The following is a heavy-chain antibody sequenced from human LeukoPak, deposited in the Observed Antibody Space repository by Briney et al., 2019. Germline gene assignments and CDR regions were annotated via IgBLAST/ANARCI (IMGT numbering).Heavy chain of an antibody. CDR3: ARDLNVVVPASNDY. Sequence: GGCLRLSCAVSGFTFSSYSMNWVRQAPGKGLKWVSFFSSSGSYIYYADSVKGRFTISRDIAKNSLFLQMNSLRVEDTAVYYCARDLNVVVPASNDYWGQGTLVTVSS. CDR2: FSSSGSYI. CDR1: GFTFSSYS. D-gene: IGHD2-2*01. J-gene: IGHJ4*02. V-gene: IGHV3-21*01.